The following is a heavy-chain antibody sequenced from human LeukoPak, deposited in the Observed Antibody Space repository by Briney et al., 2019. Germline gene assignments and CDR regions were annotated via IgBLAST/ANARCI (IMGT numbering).Heavy chain of an antibody. CDR1: GGTFSSYA. D-gene: IGHD3-10*01. V-gene: IGHV1-69*06. CDR2: IIPIFGTA. J-gene: IGHJ5*02. Sequence: ASVKVSCKASGGTFSSYAISWVRQAPGQGLEWMGGIIPIFGTANYAQKFQGRVTITADRSTSTAYMELSSLRPEDTAVYYCARDRGWFGELSTWFDPWGQGTLVTVSS. CDR3: ARDRGWFGELSTWFDP.